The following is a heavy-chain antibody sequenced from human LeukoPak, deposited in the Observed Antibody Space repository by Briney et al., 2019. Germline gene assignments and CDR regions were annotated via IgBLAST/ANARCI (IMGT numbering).Heavy chain of an antibody. CDR1: GFPFETNA. D-gene: IGHD5-18*01. J-gene: IGHJ4*02. V-gene: IGHV3-23*01. Sequence: GGSLRLSCATSGFPFETNAMSWVRQAPGKGLEWVATIGNTETFYADSVTGRFTISRDNSKNTVNLQMNRLRVEDTAIYYCAKDWIQFNRVFDCFDSWGQGTLATVSS. CDR2: IGNTET. CDR3: AKDWIQFNRVFDCFDS.